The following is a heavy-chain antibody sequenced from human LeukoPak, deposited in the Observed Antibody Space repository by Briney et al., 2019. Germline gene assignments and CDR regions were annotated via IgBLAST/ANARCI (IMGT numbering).Heavy chain of an antibody. J-gene: IGHJ4*02. D-gene: IGHD3-10*01. CDR2: IYYSGST. CDR3: ARLLWFGEFRPHYYFDY. Sequence: SETLSLTCTVSGGSISSYYWSWIRQPPGKGLEWIGYIYYSGSTNYNPSLKSRVTISVDTSKNQFSLKLSSVTAADTAVYYCARLLWFGEFRPHYYFDYWGQGTLVTVSS. V-gene: IGHV4-59*08. CDR1: GGSISSYY.